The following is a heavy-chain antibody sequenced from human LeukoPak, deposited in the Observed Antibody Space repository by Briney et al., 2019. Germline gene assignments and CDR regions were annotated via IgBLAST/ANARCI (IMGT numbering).Heavy chain of an antibody. CDR2: ISYDGSNK. CDR3: ARDHHYYDSSGYFTYFDY. CDR1: GFTFSSYA. Sequence: GGSLRLSCAASGFTFSSYAMHWVRQAPGKGLEWVAVISYDGSNKYYADSVKGRFTISRDNSKNTLYLQMNSLRAEDTAVYYCARDHHYYDSSGYFTYFDYWGQGTLVTVPS. V-gene: IGHV3-30-3*01. D-gene: IGHD3-22*01. J-gene: IGHJ4*02.